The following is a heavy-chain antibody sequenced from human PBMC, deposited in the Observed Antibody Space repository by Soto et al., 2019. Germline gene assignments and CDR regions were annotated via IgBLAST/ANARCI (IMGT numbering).Heavy chain of an antibody. CDR2: ISGSGGST. Sequence: GGSLRLSCAASGFTFSSYAMSWVRQAPGKGLEWVSAISGSGGSTYYADSVKGRFTISRDNSKNTLYLQMNSLRAEDTAVYYCARGEGYSYGPDYWGQGTLVTVSS. CDR3: ARGEGYSYGPDY. V-gene: IGHV3-23*01. D-gene: IGHD5-18*01. CDR1: GFTFSSYA. J-gene: IGHJ4*02.